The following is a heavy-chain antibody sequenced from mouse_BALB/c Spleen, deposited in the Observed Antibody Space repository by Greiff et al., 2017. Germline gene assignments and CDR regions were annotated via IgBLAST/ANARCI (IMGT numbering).Heavy chain of an antibody. Sequence: VQLQQSGTVLARPGASVKMSCKASGYTFTSYWMHWVKQRPGQGLEWIGAIYPGNSDTSYHQKFKGKAKLTAVTSTSTAYMELSSLTNEDSAVYCCTDDYYWDYAMDYWGQGTTVTVSS. CDR1: GYTFTSYW. J-gene: IGHJ4*01. CDR3: TDDYYWDYAMDY. CDR2: IYPGNSDT. D-gene: IGHD2-3*01. V-gene: IGHV1-5*01.